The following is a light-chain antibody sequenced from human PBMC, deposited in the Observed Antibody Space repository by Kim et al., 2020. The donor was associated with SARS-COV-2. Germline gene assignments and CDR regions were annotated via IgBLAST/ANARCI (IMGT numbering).Light chain of an antibody. Sequence: SYELTQPPSVSVAPGRTARMTCGGDNIGSKSVQWYQLRPGQAPIVIIYSDGDRPSGIPERFSGSNSGNTATLTIIRVEAGDEADYYCQVWDSDTEHRVFGGGTQLTVL. V-gene: IGLV3-21*04. CDR2: SDG. CDR3: QVWDSDTEHRV. CDR1: NIGSKS. J-gene: IGLJ3*02.